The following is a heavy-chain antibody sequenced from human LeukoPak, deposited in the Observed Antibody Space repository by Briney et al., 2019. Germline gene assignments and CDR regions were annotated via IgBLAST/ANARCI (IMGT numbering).Heavy chain of an antibody. D-gene: IGHD1-14*01. Sequence: KPSETLSLTCTVSGDSISSYYWSWIRQPPGKGLEWIGHIYSSGITNYNPSLKSRVTISTDTSKNQLSLQLTSVTAADTAVYYCARRGNQFDYWGQGTLVTVSS. J-gene: IGHJ4*02. V-gene: IGHV4-4*09. CDR3: ARRGNQFDY. CDR2: IYSSGIT. CDR1: GDSISSYY.